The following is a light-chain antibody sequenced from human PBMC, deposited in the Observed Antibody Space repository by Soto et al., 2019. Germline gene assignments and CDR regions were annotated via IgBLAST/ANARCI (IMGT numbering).Light chain of an antibody. J-gene: IGKJ4*01. CDR3: QQYGNSLT. Sequence: EIVLTQSPGTLSLSPGEGATLSCRASQSVSSSYLTWYQQKRGRAPRLLIYGASSRATGIPDRFSGSGSGTDFTLTISRLEPEDFAVYYCQQYGNSLTFGGGTKVEIK. V-gene: IGKV3-20*01. CDR2: GAS. CDR1: QSVSSSY.